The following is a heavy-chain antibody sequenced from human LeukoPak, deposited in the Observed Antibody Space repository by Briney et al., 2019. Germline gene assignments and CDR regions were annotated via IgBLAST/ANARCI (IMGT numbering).Heavy chain of an antibody. V-gene: IGHV4-30-2*01. CDR2: IYHSGST. D-gene: IGHD3-10*01. Sequence: SQTLSLTCAVSGGSISSGGYSWSWIRHPPGKGLEWIGYIYHSGSTYYNPSLKSRVTISVDRSKNQFSLKLSSVTAADTAVYYCARWFDYYYGMDVWGQGTTVTVSS. J-gene: IGHJ6*02. CDR3: ARWFDYYYGMDV. CDR1: GGSISSGGYS.